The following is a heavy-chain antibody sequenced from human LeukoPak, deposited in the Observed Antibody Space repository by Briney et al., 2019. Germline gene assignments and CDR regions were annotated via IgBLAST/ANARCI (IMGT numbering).Heavy chain of an antibody. CDR2: IYYSGST. CDR3: AREVTVSYNYYYYMDV. V-gene: IGHV4-59*01. J-gene: IGHJ6*03. Sequence: KPSQTLSLTCTVSGGSISSYYWSWIRQPPGKGLEWIGYIYYSGSTNYNPSLKSRVTISVDTSKNQFSLKLSSVTAADTAVYYCAREVTVSYNYYYYMDVWGKGTTVTVSS. CDR1: GGSISSYY. D-gene: IGHD2-21*02.